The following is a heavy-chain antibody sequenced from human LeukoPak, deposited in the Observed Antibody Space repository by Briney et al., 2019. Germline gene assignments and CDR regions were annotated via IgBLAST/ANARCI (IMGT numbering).Heavy chain of an antibody. V-gene: IGHV3-23*01. CDR2: ISGSGGST. CDR1: GFTFSSYA. CDR3: AKDRTWDSSGYSWYECVGYFDY. J-gene: IGHJ4*02. D-gene: IGHD3-22*01. Sequence: GGSLRLSCAASGFTFSSYAMSWVRQAPGKGLEWVSAISGSGGSTYYADSVKGRFTISRDNSKNTLYLQMNSLRAEDTAVYYCAKDRTWDSSGYSWYECVGYFDYWGQGTLVTVSS.